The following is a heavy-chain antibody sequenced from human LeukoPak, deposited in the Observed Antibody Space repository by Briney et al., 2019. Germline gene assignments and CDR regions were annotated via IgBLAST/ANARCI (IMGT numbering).Heavy chain of an antibody. Sequence: SETLSLTCTVSSGSISSGSYYWSWIRQPAGKGLEWIGRIYTSGSTSYNPSLKSRVTISVDTSKNQFSLKLSSVTAADTAVYYCARGGSSWYIRGIGAFDIWGQGTMVTVSS. J-gene: IGHJ3*02. CDR1: SGSISSGSYY. D-gene: IGHD6-13*01. V-gene: IGHV4-61*02. CDR3: ARGGSSWYIRGIGAFDI. CDR2: IYTSGST.